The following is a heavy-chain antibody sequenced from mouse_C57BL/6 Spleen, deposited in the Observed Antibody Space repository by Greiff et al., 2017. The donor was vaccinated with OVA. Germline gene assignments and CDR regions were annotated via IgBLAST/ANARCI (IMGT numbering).Heavy chain of an antibody. CDR3: ARVGSSLAWFAY. D-gene: IGHD1-1*01. J-gene: IGHJ3*01. CDR1: GYSITSGYY. CDR2: ISYDGSN. V-gene: IGHV3-6*01. Sequence: EVQLQESGPGLVKPSQSLSLTCSVTGYSITSGYYWNWIRQFPGNKLEWMGYISYDGSNNYNPSLKNRISITRDTSKNQFFLKLNSVTTEDTATYYCARVGSSLAWFAYWGQGTLVTVSA.